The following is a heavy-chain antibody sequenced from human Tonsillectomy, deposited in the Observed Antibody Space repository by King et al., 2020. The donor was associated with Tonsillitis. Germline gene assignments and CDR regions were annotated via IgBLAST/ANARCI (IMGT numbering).Heavy chain of an antibody. V-gene: IGHV2-5*02. J-gene: IGHJ4*02. D-gene: IGHD3-10*01. CDR1: GFSLSTSGVG. Sequence: TLKESGPTLVKPTQTLTLTCTFSGFSLSTSGVGVGWIRQPPGKALEWLALIYWDDDKRYSPSLKSRLTIIKDTSNNQVILLIPNMDPADTATYYCAQRPTQERNNGDGAYFDHWGQGTLVTVSS. CDR2: IYWDDDK. CDR3: AQRPTQERNNGDGAYFDH.